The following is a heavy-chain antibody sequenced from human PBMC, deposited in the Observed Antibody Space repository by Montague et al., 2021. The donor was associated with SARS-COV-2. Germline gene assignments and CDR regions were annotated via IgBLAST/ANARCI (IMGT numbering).Heavy chain of an antibody. CDR1: GFTFSSYA. CDR3: ARVRVGATDYNYYYGLDV. Sequence: SLRLSCPASGFTFSSYAMHWVRQAPGKGLEWVAVISYDGDNKHYADSVKGRVTISRDNSKNTLYLQMNNLRADDTAVYYCARVRVGATDYNYYYGLDVWGQGTTVTVSS. J-gene: IGHJ6*02. V-gene: IGHV3-30-3*01. CDR2: ISYDGDNK. D-gene: IGHD1-26*01.